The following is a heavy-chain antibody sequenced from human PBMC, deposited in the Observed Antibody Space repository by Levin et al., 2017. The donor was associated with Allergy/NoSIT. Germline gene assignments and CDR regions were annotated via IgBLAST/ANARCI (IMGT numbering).Heavy chain of an antibody. Sequence: GGSLRLSCAASGFTFSSYEMNWVRQAPGKGLEWVSYISSSGSTIYYADSVKGRFTISRDNAKNSLYLQMNSLRAEDTAVYYCAGGESSTYYYDSSGYFRDYWGQGTLVTVSS. V-gene: IGHV3-48*03. D-gene: IGHD3-22*01. CDR2: ISSSGSTI. CDR1: GFTFSSYE. J-gene: IGHJ4*02. CDR3: AGGESSTYYYDSSGYFRDY.